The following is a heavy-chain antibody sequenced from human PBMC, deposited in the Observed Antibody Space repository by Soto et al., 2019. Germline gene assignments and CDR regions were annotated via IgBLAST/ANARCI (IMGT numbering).Heavy chain of an antibody. Sequence: EVQLVESGGGLVQPGGSLRLSCAASGFTFSSYWMSWVRQAPGKGLEWVANIKQDGSEKYYVDSVKGRFTISRDNAKNSLYLQMNSLRAEDTAVYYCARVIRGVVIGFDYWGQGTLVTVSS. CDR2: IKQDGSEK. V-gene: IGHV3-7*03. CDR3: ARVIRGVVIGFDY. CDR1: GFTFSSYW. J-gene: IGHJ4*02. D-gene: IGHD3-3*01.